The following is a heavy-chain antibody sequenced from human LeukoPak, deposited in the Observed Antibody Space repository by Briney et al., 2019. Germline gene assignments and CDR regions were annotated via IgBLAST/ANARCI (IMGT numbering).Heavy chain of an antibody. CDR3: ARRKDYGSGRRWFDP. Sequence: SETLSLTCAVYGGPFSGYYWSWIRQPPGKGLEWIGEINHSGSTNYNPSLKSRVTISVDTSKNQFSLKLSSVTAADTAVYYCARRKDYGSGRRWFDPWGQGTLVTVSS. CDR2: INHSGST. CDR1: GGPFSGYY. D-gene: IGHD3-10*01. V-gene: IGHV4-34*01. J-gene: IGHJ5*02.